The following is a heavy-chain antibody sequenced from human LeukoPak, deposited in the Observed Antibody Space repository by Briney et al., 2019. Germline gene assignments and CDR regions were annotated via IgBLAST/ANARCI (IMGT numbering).Heavy chain of an antibody. Sequence: GGSLRLSCAASGFTISSNYMTWVRQAPGKGLESVAATFVDHNTHYADSVKGRFTVSRDNSQNTIYLQMNSLRVEDTAVYYCVRDVVPGPAGDYWGQGTLVTVSS. CDR2: TFVDHNT. J-gene: IGHJ4*02. V-gene: IGHV3-66*01. CDR1: GFTISSNY. CDR3: VRDVVPGPAGDY. D-gene: IGHD2-2*01.